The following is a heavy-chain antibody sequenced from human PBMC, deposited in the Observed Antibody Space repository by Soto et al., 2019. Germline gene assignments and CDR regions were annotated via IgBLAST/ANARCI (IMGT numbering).Heavy chain of an antibody. CDR1: GGTFSSYT. Sequence: SVKVSCKASGGTFSSYTISWVRQAPGQGLEWMGRIIPILGIANYAQKFQGRVTITADKSTSTAYMELSSLRSEDTAVYYCARADYIWGSPAYYFYYWGQGSLVPVSS. CDR3: ARADYIWGSPAYYFYY. J-gene: IGHJ4*02. D-gene: IGHD3-16*01. CDR2: IIPILGIA. V-gene: IGHV1-69*02.